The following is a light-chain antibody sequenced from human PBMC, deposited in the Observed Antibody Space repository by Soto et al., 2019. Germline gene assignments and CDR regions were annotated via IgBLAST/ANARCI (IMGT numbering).Light chain of an antibody. CDR3: AAWDDSLNGPV. J-gene: IGLJ3*02. V-gene: IGLV1-44*01. CDR2: SNN. CDR1: SSNIGSNT. Sequence: QSALTQPPSASGTPGQRVTISCSGSSSNIGSNTVNWYQLLPGTAPKLLIYSNNQRPSGVPDRFSGSKSGTSASLAISGLQSEDEADYYCAAWDDSLNGPVFGGGTQLTVL.